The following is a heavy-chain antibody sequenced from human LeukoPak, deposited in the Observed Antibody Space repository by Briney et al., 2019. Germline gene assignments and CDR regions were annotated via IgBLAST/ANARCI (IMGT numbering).Heavy chain of an antibody. CDR3: ARGGYYDFWSGYYRPQNWFDP. CDR1: GYTFTSYY. D-gene: IGHD3-3*01. Sequence: ASVKVSCKASGYTFTSYYMHWVRQAPGQGLEWMGIINPSGGSTSYAQKFQGRVTMTRDTSTSTVYMELSSLRSEDTAVYYCARGGYYDFWSGYYRPQNWFDPWGQGTLVTVSS. V-gene: IGHV1-46*01. CDR2: INPSGGST. J-gene: IGHJ5*02.